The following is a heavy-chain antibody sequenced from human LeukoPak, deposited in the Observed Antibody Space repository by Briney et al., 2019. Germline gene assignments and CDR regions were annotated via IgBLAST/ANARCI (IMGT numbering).Heavy chain of an antibody. CDR3: ARDWKPDYYYDMDV. CDR1: GGSISSGDYY. J-gene: IGHJ6*02. D-gene: IGHD1-1*01. V-gene: IGHV4-30-4*01. CDR2: IYYSGST. Sequence: SQTLSLTCTVSGGSISSGDYYWSWIRQPPGKGLEWIGYIYYSGSTYYNPSLKSRVTISVDTSKNQFSLKLSSVTAADTAVYYCARDWKPDYYYDMDVWGQGTTVTVSS.